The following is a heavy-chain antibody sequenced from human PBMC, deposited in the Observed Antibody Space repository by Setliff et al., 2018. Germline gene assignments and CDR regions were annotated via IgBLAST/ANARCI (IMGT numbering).Heavy chain of an antibody. Sequence: PLSLTCTVSGGSISSGDYYWSWIRQPPGKGLEWIGYIYYSGSTYYNPSLKSRVTISVDTSKNQFSLKLSSVAAADTAVYYCARSPVYYYDSSGYYRSYYSDYWGQGTLVTVSS. J-gene: IGHJ4*02. CDR1: GGSISSGDYY. V-gene: IGHV4-30-4*08. CDR3: ARSPVYYYDSSGYYRSYYSDY. CDR2: IYYSGST. D-gene: IGHD3-22*01.